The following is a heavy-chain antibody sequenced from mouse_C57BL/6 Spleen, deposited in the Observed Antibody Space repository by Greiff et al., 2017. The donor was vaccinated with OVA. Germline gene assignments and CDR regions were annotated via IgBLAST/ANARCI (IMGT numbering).Heavy chain of an antibody. Sequence: QVHVKQPGAELVRPGSSVKLSCKASGYTFTSYWMDWVKQRPGQGLEWIGNIYPSDSYTHSTQKFKDKATLTVDKSSSTAYMQLSSLTSEDSAVYYCARKEGWDDYWGQGTTLTVSS. CDR3: ARKEGWDDY. V-gene: IGHV1-61*01. D-gene: IGHD4-1*01. CDR1: GYTFTSYW. CDR2: IYPSDSYT. J-gene: IGHJ2*01.